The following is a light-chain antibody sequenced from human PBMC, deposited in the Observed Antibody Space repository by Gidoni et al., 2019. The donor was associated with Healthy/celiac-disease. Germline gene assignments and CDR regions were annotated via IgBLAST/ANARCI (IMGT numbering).Light chain of an antibody. CDR2: DAS. J-gene: IGKJ4*01. CDR1: QSVSSS. CDR3: QQRSNWPRGLT. V-gene: IGKV3-11*01. Sequence: EIVLTQSPATLSLSPGERATLSCRASQSVSSSLAWYQQKPGQAPRLLIYDASNRATGIPARFSGSGSGTDFTLTISSLEPEDFAVYYCQQRSNWPRGLTFGGGTKVEIK.